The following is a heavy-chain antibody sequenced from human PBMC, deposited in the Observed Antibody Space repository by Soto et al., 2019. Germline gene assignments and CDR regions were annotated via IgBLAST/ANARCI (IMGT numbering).Heavy chain of an antibody. D-gene: IGHD5-18*01. CDR1: GGSINSGGYC. V-gene: IGHV4-31*03. CDR3: TRGLLV. J-gene: IGHJ4*02. CDR2: ISYGGST. Sequence: QVQLQESGPGLVKPSQTLSLTCTVSGGSINSGGYCWSWIRQHPGKGLDWIGCISYGGSTSYNPSWISRVTISVYTSKNQFSLKLTAVAAADTAVYDCTRGLLVWGQGALITVSS.